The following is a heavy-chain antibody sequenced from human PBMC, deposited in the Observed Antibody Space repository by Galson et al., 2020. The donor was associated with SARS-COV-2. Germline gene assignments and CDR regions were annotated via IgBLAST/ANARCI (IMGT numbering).Heavy chain of an antibody. V-gene: IGHV2-5*02. D-gene: IGHD3-10*01. J-gene: IGHJ5*02. CDR1: GFSLSTSGVG. Sequence: SGPTLVKPTQTLTLTCTFSGFSLSTSGVGVGWIRQPPGKALEWLALIYWDDDKRYSPSLKSRLTITKDTSKNQVVLTMTNMDPVDTATYYCAHKGTGLLWFGDSEGWFDPWGQGTLVTVSS. CDR3: AHKGTGLLWFGDSEGWFDP. CDR2: IYWDDDK.